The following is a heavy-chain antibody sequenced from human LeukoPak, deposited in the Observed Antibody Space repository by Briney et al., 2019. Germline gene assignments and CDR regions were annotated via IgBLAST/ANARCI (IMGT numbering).Heavy chain of an antibody. Sequence: GGSLRLSCAASGFTFSSYSMNWVRQAPGKGLEWVSSISSSSSYIYYADSVKGRYTISRDNAKNSLYLQMNSLRAEDTAVYYCARDDRTLDIVVVPAPKAFDIWGQGTMVTVSS. J-gene: IGHJ3*02. V-gene: IGHV3-21*01. D-gene: IGHD2-2*03. CDR3: ARDDRTLDIVVVPAPKAFDI. CDR1: GFTFSSYS. CDR2: ISSSSSYI.